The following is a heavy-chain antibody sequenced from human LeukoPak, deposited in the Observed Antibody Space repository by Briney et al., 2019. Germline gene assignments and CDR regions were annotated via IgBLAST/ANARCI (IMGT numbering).Heavy chain of an antibody. D-gene: IGHD5-18*01. J-gene: IGHJ6*02. CDR3: APFDTAMVTGMDV. CDR1: GGTFSSYA. Sequence: SVKVSFKASGGTFSSYAISWVRQAPGQGLEWMGRIIPILGIANYAQKFQGRVTITADKSTSTAYMELSSLRSEDTAVYYCAPFDTAMVTGMDVWGQGTTVTVSS. CDR2: IIPILGIA. V-gene: IGHV1-69*04.